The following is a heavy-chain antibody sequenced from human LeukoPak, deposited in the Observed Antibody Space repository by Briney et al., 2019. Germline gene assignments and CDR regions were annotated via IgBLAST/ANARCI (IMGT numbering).Heavy chain of an antibody. V-gene: IGHV4-59*01. Sequence: KPSETLSLTCTVSGGSISSYYWSRIRQPPGKGLEWIGYIYYSGSTNYNPSLKSRVTISVDTSKNQFSLKLSSVTAADTAVYYCARGGMAAVFDYWGQGTLVTVSS. D-gene: IGHD5-24*01. J-gene: IGHJ4*02. CDR2: IYYSGST. CDR3: ARGGMAAVFDY. CDR1: GGSISSYY.